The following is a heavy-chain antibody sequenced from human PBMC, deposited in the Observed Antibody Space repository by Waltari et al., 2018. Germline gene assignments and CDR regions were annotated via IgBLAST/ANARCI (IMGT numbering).Heavy chain of an antibody. CDR2: ISTDASDT. V-gene: IGHV3-74*03. D-gene: IGHD3-22*01. CDR3: ARGGDSGYYPAYFDY. Sequence: EEQLVESGGGLVQPGDSLRLSCAASGFTFSSFWMNWVRQAPGKGPLWVSRISTDASDTTYADSVKGRFTISRDNARNTLYLQMNSRRAEDTAVYYCARGGDSGYYPAYFDYWGQGTLVTVSS. J-gene: IGHJ4*02. CDR1: GFTFSSFW.